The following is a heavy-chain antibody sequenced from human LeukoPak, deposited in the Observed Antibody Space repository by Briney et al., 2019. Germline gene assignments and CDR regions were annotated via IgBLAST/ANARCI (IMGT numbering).Heavy chain of an antibody. J-gene: IGHJ4*02. Sequence: SETLSLTCSFSIVPIKNYYWNWIRQSPGKGLQWIGYIYYTGSTDYDFSLKSRVTISLDTSENHFSLSLSSVTAADSALYFCVSSRGPSSSWSFDSWGQGILVTVSS. D-gene: IGHD6-13*01. CDR1: IVPIKNYY. CDR3: VSSRGPSSSWSFDS. CDR2: IYYTGST. V-gene: IGHV4-59*01.